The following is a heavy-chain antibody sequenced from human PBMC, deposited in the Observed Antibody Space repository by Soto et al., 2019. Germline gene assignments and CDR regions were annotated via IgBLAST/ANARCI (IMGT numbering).Heavy chain of an antibody. CDR3: ARVGVSGWYFDY. V-gene: IGHV3-23*01. CDR1: GCTFSSYA. CDR2: ISGSGGST. J-gene: IGHJ4*02. D-gene: IGHD6-19*01. Sequence: PGGSLRLSCAASGCTFSSYAMSWVRQAPGKGLEWVSAISGSGGSTYYADSVKGRFTISRDNSKNTLYLQMNSLRAEDTAVYYCARVGVSGWYFDYWGQGTLVTVSS.